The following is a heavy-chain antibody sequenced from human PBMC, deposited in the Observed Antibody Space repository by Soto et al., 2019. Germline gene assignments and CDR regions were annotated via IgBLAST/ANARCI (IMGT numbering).Heavy chain of an antibody. CDR1: GFSFSDYV. Sequence: GGSLRLSCAASGFSFSDYVMHWVRQAPGKGLEWVAVISYDGSNKYYADSVKGRFTISRDNSKNTLYLQMNSLRAEDTAVYYCARDIVVVTAFYYYYYYGMDVWGQGTTVTVSS. J-gene: IGHJ6*02. V-gene: IGHV3-30*19. CDR2: ISYDGSNK. CDR3: ARDIVVVTAFYYYYYYGMDV. D-gene: IGHD2-21*02.